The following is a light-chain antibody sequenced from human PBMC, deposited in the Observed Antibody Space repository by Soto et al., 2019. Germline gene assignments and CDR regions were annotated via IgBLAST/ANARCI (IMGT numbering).Light chain of an antibody. CDR1: QDIGNY. J-gene: IGKJ5*01. Sequence: IQLTQSPSSLSASVGDRVTISCRASQDIGNYLAWYQQKPGEAPKLLIYDASTLQSGVPLRFGGSGSGTDFTLTIRRLQHAVCATCYCTQLNKYRVTFGLGTRLEV. CDR3: TQLNKYRVT. CDR2: DAS. V-gene: IGKV1-9*01.